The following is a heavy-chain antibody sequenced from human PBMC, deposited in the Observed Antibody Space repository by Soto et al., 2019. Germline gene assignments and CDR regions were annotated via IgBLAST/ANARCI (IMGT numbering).Heavy chain of an antibody. CDR1: GGSISSYY. CDR2: IYYSGST. CDR3: ARQRYSSGWYRTNYFDY. V-gene: IGHV4-59*08. Sequence: SETLSLTCTVSGGSISSYYWSWIRQPPGKGLEWIGYIYYSGSTNYNPSLKSRVTISVDTSKNQFSLKLSSVTAADTAVYYCARQRYSSGWYRTNYFDYWGQGTLVTVSS. J-gene: IGHJ4*02. D-gene: IGHD6-19*01.